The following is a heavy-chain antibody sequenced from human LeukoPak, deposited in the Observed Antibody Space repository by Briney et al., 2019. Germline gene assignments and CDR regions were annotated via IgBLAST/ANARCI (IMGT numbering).Heavy chain of an antibody. Sequence: SETLSLTCTVSDYSINSGYYWSWIRQPPGKGLEWIGYIFYSGSTNYNPSLKSRVSMSVDTSKNQLSLKLSSVTAADTAVYYCARHPSSGSYFDYWGQGTLVTVSS. CDR1: DYSINSGYY. V-gene: IGHV4-61*01. CDR2: IFYSGST. D-gene: IGHD1-26*01. CDR3: ARHPSSGSYFDY. J-gene: IGHJ4*02.